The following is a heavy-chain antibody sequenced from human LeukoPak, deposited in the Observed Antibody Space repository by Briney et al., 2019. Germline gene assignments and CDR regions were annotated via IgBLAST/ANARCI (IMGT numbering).Heavy chain of an antibody. CDR2: IWYDGSNK. Sequence: PGRSLRHSCAASGFTFSSYGMHWVRQAPGKGLEGVAVIWYDGSNKYYADSVKGRFTISRDNSKNTLYLQMNSLRAEDTAVYYCARGGYSSSWYRDAFDIWGQGTMVTVSS. CDR1: GFTFSSYG. J-gene: IGHJ3*02. D-gene: IGHD6-13*01. V-gene: IGHV3-33*01. CDR3: ARGGYSSSWYRDAFDI.